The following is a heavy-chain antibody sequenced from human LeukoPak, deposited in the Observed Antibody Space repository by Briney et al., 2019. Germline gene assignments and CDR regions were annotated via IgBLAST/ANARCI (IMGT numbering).Heavy chain of an antibody. CDR1: GFTLSKYW. CDR3: ASPGDNYAILGLDY. CDR2: ISSDGTTT. J-gene: IGHJ4*02. D-gene: IGHD3-9*01. V-gene: IGHV3-74*01. Sequence: PGGSLRLSCAASGFTLSKYWMHWVRQTPGKGLAWVSRISSDGTTTAYADSVKGRFTISRDSAKNMLYLQMNSRRVEDTAMYYCASPGDNYAILGLDYWGQGTLVTVSS.